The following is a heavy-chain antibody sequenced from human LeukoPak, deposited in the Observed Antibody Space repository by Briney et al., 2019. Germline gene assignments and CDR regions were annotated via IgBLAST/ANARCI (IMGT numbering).Heavy chain of an antibody. V-gene: IGHV3-23*01. CDR3: ARERAGIWDSFDY. D-gene: IGHD3-10*01. Sequence: GASLRLSCAASGFTFSSYGMSWVRQAPGKGLEWVSVISGSGGSTYSADSAKGRFTISRDNSKNTLYLQMNSLRAEDTAVYYCARERAGIWDSFDYWGRGTLVTVSS. CDR2: ISGSGGST. J-gene: IGHJ4*02. CDR1: GFTFSSYG.